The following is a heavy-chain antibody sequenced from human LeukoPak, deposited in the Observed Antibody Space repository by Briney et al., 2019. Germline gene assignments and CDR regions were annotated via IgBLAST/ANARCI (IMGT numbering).Heavy chain of an antibody. Sequence: SETLSLTCAVSGGSISSSNWWSWVRKPPGKGLEWIGEIYHSGSTNYNPSLKSRVTISVDKSKNQFSLKLSSVTAADTAVYYCARDYCSSTSCYRAFDIWGQGTIVTVSS. CDR2: IYHSGST. CDR3: ARDYCSSTSCYRAFDI. CDR1: GGSISSSNW. V-gene: IGHV4-4*02. J-gene: IGHJ3*02. D-gene: IGHD2-2*01.